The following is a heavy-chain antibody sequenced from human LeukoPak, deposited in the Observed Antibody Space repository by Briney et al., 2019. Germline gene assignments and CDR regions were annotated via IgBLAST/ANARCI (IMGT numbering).Heavy chain of an antibody. CDR3: ARDLNWGQVDY. V-gene: IGHV3-74*01. Sequence: GGSLRLSCAASGFTFSGHWMYWLRQAPGKGLGWVSRINGDGSATNYAGFMKGRFTISRDNARNIVYLQMNSLREDDTAVYYCARDLNWGQVDYWGQGTLVTVSS. D-gene: IGHD7-27*01. CDR2: INGDGSAT. CDR1: GFTFSGHW. J-gene: IGHJ4*02.